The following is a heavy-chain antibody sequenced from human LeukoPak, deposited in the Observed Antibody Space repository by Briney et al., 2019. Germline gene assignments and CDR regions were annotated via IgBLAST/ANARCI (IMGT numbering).Heavy chain of an antibody. J-gene: IGHJ3*02. CDR2: IYYSGST. CDR1: GGSVSSGSYY. V-gene: IGHV4-61*01. Sequence: KPSETPSLTCTVSGGSVSSGSYYWSWIRQPPGKGLEWIGYIYYSGSTNYNPSLKSRVTISADTSKNQFSLKLSSVTAADTAVYYCAMAYYYDSSGYYGTDAFDIWGQGTMVTVSS. CDR3: AMAYYYDSSGYYGTDAFDI. D-gene: IGHD3-22*01.